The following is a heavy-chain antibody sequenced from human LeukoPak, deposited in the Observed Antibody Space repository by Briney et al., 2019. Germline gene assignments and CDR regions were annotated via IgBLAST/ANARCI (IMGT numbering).Heavy chain of an antibody. V-gene: IGHV3-9*03. CDR3: AKSDCSGSYNYFDY. J-gene: IGHJ4*02. D-gene: IGHD3-10*02. CDR2: ISWNSGSI. CDR1: GFTFDDYA. Sequence: GGSLRLSCAASGFTFDDYAMHWVRQAPGKGLEWVSGISWNSGSIGYADSVKGRFTISRDNAKNSLYLQMNSLRAEDMALYYCAKSDCSGSYNYFDYWGQGTLVTVSS.